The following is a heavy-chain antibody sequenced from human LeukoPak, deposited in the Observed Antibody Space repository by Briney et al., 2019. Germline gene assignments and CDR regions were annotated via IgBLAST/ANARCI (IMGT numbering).Heavy chain of an antibody. Sequence: SQTLSPTCTVSGGFLSSARHYWSWIRQLPGKGLEWIECIYYGGTTYYHPSLKSRVTISIDTSTNQFSLKLTSVTAADTALCYCARELRYDNSDSGAFWGQGTVVTVSS. CDR1: GGFLSSARHY. CDR3: ARELRYDNSDSGAF. J-gene: IGHJ3*01. D-gene: IGHD3-22*01. CDR2: IYYGGTT. V-gene: IGHV4-31*03.